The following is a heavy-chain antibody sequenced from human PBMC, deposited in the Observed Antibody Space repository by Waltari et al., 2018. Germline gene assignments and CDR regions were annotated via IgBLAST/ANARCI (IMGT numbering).Heavy chain of an antibody. CDR2: IGSSSSFM. J-gene: IGHJ6*02. CDR1: GFKFSAYA. V-gene: IGHV3-21*02. D-gene: IGHD3-10*01. CDR3: AKGPYYGSAIGMDV. Sequence: EVQLVESGGGLVKPGGSLRLSCVASGFKFSAYAMNWVRQAPGKGLEWVSSIGSSSSFMDYADSVRGRFTISRDNSKNTLYLQMNSLRAEDSAVYYCAKGPYYGSAIGMDVWGQGTTVAVSS.